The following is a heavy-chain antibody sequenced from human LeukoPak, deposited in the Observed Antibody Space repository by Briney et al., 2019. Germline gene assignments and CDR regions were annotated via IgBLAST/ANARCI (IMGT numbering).Heavy chain of an antibody. CDR1: GGSISSSSSY. CDR2: IYYSGST. V-gene: IGHV4-39*01. J-gene: IGHJ4*02. D-gene: IGHD3-22*01. Sequence: ETLSLTCLVSGGSISSSSSYWGWLRQPPGKGREWIGSIYYSGSTYYNPSLKTRVTISVQTSKNQFSLKLSSVTAAATAVYCGARPGYDNSGYPIGYWGQGTLVTVSS. CDR3: ARPGYDNSGYPIGY.